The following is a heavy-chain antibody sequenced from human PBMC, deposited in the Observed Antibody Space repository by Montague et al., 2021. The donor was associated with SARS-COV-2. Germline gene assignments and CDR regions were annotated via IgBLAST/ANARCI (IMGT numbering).Heavy chain of an antibody. Sequence: SETLSLTCTLSGGSFSTTRNYWNWIRQPPGKGLEWIGTIYYTETTYYNPAPISGTTYYSPSLKSRVTISVDTSRNQVFLNLRSVTATDTAVYYCSKGGGIGVPDSRGQGTLVTVSS. J-gene: IGHJ1*01. V-gene: IGHV4-39*01. CDR1: GGSFSTTRNY. CDR2: IYYTETTYYNPAPISGTT. CDR3: SKGGGIGVPDS. D-gene: IGHD6-19*01.